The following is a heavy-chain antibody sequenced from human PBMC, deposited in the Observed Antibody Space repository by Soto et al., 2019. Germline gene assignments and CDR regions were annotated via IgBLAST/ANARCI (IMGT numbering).Heavy chain of an antibody. D-gene: IGHD3-16*01. Sequence: QVQLQESGPGLVKPSETLALTCTVSGVSIRSYFWSWIRIRQPAGKGLEWIGRIYAAERTTYNPALQSRVTMELDTSKNQFSLRLASVTAADTAVYYCARDDGAWFAPWGKGTLVTVTS. V-gene: IGHV4-4*07. CDR1: GVSIRSYF. CDR3: ARDDGAWFAP. J-gene: IGHJ5*02. CDR2: IYAAERT.